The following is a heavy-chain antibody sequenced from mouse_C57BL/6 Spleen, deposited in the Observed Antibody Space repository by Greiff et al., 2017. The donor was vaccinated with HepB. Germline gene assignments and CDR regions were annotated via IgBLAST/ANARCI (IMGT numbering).Heavy chain of an antibody. D-gene: IGHD2-5*01. V-gene: IGHV1-26*01. CDR3: ARGYYSNYEGYAMDY. J-gene: IGHJ4*01. CDR1: GYTFTDYY. Sequence: EVQLQQSGPELVKPGASVKISCKASGYTFTDYYMNWVKQSHGKSLEWIGDINPNNGGTSYNQKFKGKATLTVDKSSSTAYMELRSLTSEDSAVYYCARGYYSNYEGYAMDYWGQGTSVTVSS. CDR2: INPNNGGT.